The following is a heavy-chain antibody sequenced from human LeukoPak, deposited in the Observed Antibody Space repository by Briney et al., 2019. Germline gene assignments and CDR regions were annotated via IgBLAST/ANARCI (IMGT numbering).Heavy chain of an antibody. CDR1: GGSVSSGSYY. D-gene: IGHD4-17*01. CDR3: ARDRAVTSDAFDI. J-gene: IGHJ3*02. Sequence: TSETLSLTCTVSGGSVSSGSYYWSWIRQPPGKGLEWIGYIYYSGRTNYNPSLKSRVTISVDTSKNQFSLKLSSVTAADTAVYYCARDRAVTSDAFDIWGQGTMVTVSS. CDR2: IYYSGRT. V-gene: IGHV4-61*01.